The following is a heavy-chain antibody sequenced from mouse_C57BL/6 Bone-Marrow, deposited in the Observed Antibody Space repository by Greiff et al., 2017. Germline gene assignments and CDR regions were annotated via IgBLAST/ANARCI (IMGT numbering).Heavy chain of an antibody. J-gene: IGHJ2*01. Sequence: EVKLMESEGGLVQPGSSMKLSCTASGFTFSDYYMAWVRQVPEKGLEWVANINYDGSSTYYLDSSKSRFIISRDNAKTILYLQMSSLKSEDTATYYCARDQGNLYYFDYWGQGTTLTVSS. V-gene: IGHV5-16*01. CDR1: GFTFSDYY. CDR2: INYDGSST. D-gene: IGHD2-1*01. CDR3: ARDQGNLYYFDY.